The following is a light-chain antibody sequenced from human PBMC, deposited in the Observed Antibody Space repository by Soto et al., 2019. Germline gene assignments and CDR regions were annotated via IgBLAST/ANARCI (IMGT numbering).Light chain of an antibody. CDR3: SSYTSTSTLL. V-gene: IGLV2-14*03. CDR2: DVT. CDR1: SSDIGGYNF. Sequence: QSALTQPGSVSGSPGQSIAISGTGTSSDIGGYNFVSWYQQHPGKAPKLLIYDVTNRHSGLSDRFSGSKSGNTATLTISGLQPEHEADYYCSSYTSTSTLLFGGGTKLTVL. J-gene: IGLJ2*01.